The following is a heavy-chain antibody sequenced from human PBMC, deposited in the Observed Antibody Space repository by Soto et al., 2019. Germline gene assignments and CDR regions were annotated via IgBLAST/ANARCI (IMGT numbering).Heavy chain of an antibody. CDR3: ATLFNWNDDYFDY. J-gene: IGHJ4*02. CDR2: ISSSSSYI. D-gene: IGHD1-1*01. V-gene: IGHV3-21*01. Sequence: EVQLVESGGGLVKPGGSLRLSCAASGFTFSSYSMNWVRQAPGKGLEWVSSISSSSSYIYYADSVKGRFTISRDNAKNSLYLQMNSLRAEDTAVYYCATLFNWNDDYFDYWGQGTLVTVSS. CDR1: GFTFSSYS.